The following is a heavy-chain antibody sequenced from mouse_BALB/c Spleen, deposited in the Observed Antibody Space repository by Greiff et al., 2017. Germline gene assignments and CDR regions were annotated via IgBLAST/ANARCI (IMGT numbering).Heavy chain of an antibody. CDR3: ARGYYDVYYAMDY. Sequence: EVKLVESGGGLVKPGGSLKLSCAASGFTFSSYAMSWVRQTPEKRLEWVASISSGGSTYYPDSVKGRFTISRDNARNILYLQMSSLRSEDTAMYYCARGYYDVYYAMDYWGQGTSVTVSS. CDR2: ISSGGST. J-gene: IGHJ4*01. V-gene: IGHV5-6-5*01. CDR1: GFTFSSYA. D-gene: IGHD2-4*01.